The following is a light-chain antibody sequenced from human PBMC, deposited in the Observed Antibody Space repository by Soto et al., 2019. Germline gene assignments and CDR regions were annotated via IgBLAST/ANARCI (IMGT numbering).Light chain of an antibody. Sequence: EIVMTQSPATLSVSPGERATLSCRASQSVSSKLAWYQQKPGQAPRLLIYGASTRATGIPARFSGSGSGTEFTLTISSLQSADFAVYYCHQYDNWPLTFGGGAKLEIK. CDR2: GAS. J-gene: IGKJ4*01. CDR1: QSVSSK. V-gene: IGKV3-15*01. CDR3: HQYDNWPLT.